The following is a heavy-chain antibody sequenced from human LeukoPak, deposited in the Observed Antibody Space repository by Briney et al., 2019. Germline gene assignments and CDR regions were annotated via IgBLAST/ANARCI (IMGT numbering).Heavy chain of an antibody. CDR2: ISSSSSYI. J-gene: IGHJ3*02. CDR3: ATSYGLPTNDAFDI. V-gene: IGHV3-21*01. D-gene: IGHD4-17*01. CDR1: GFTFSTYS. Sequence: GGYPRLSCAASGFTFSTYSMNWVRQAPGKGLEWVSCISSSSSYIYYADSVKGRFTIFRDNAKNSLYLRMNSLRAEDTAVYYCATSYGLPTNDAFDIWGQGTMVTVSS.